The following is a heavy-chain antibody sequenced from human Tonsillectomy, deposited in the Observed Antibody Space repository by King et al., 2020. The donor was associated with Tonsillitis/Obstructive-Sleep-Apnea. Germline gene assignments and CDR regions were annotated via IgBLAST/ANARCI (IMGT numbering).Heavy chain of an antibody. D-gene: IGHD3-3*01. V-gene: IGHV5-51*01. J-gene: IGHJ4*02. CDR2: IYPGDSDT. Sequence: QLVQSGAEVKKPGESLKISCKGSGYSFTSYWIGWVRQMPGKGLEWMGIIYPGDSDTRYSPSFQGHVTISADKSISTAYLQGSSPKASDTAMYYCARQAIFGVVIMDYWGQGTLVTVSS. CDR1: GYSFTSYW. CDR3: ARQAIFGVVIMDY.